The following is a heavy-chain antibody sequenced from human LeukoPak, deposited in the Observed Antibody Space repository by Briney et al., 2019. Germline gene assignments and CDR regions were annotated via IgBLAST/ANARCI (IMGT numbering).Heavy chain of an antibody. D-gene: IGHD3-10*01. V-gene: IGHV3-9*01. CDR3: AGPSYNLGSYFDY. Sequence: AGGSLRLSCAASGFTFDDYAMHWVRQAPGKGLEWVSGISWNSGSIGYADSVKGRFTISRDNAKNSLYLQMNSLRVEDTAVYYCAGPSYNLGSYFDYWGQGTLVTVS. CDR1: GFTFDDYA. J-gene: IGHJ4*02. CDR2: ISWNSGSI.